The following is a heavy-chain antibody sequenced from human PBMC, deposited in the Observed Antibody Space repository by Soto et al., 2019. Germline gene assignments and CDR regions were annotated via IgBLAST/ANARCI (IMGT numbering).Heavy chain of an antibody. D-gene: IGHD2-2*01. CDR3: ATSLGYCSSTSCLYYYYYMDV. CDR2: IKQDGSGK. V-gene: IGHV3-7*01. Sequence: GGSLRLSCAASGFTFSSYWMSWVRQAPGKGLEWVANIKQDGSGKYYVDSVKGRFTISRDNAKNSLYLQMNSLRAEDTAVYYCATSLGYCSSTSCLYYYYYMDVWGKGTTVTVSS. J-gene: IGHJ6*03. CDR1: GFTFSSYW.